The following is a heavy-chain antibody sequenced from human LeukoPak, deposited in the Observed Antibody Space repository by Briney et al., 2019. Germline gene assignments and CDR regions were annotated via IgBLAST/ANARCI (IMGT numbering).Heavy chain of an antibody. CDR1: GGSISSGGYY. Sequence: SETLSLTCTVSGGSISSGGYYWSWIRQPPGKGLEWIGYIYHSGSTYYNPSLKSRVTISVDRSKNQFSLKLSSVTAADTAVYYCARDGRVVVVPADHSGEVPTFDPWGQGTLVTVSS. J-gene: IGHJ5*02. V-gene: IGHV4-30-2*01. CDR2: IYHSGST. D-gene: IGHD2-2*01. CDR3: ARDGRVVVVPADHSGEVPTFDP.